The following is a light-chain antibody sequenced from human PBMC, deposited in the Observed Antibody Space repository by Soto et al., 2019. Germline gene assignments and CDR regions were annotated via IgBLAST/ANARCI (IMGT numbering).Light chain of an antibody. CDR3: QQSYRGQAWT. CDR2: TAS. CDR1: QSISDF. J-gene: IGKJ1*01. V-gene: IGKV1-39*01. Sequence: DIQMTQSPSSLSASVGDRVTITCRASQSISDFLNWYQQKAGQAPKLLIHTASHLQSDVPSRFRGSGSGTAVTLTISSLQREDFATYFCQQSYRGQAWTFGQGTMVDLK.